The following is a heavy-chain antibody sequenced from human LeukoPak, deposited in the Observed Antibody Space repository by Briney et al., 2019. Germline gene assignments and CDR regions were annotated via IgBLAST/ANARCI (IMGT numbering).Heavy chain of an antibody. CDR2: IWYDGSNK. Sequence: GGSLRLSCAASGFTLSSYAMSWVRQAPGKGLEWVALIWYDGSNKYYADSVKGRFTISRDNSKNTLYLQMNSLRAEDTAVYYCARGLYYYDSSGFDPNDPFDSWGQGTLVTVSS. V-gene: IGHV3-33*08. CDR3: ARGLYYYDSSGFDPNDPFDS. J-gene: IGHJ4*02. D-gene: IGHD3-22*01. CDR1: GFTLSSYA.